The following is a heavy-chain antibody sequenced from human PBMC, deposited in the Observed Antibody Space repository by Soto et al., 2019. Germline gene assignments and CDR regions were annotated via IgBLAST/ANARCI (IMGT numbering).Heavy chain of an antibody. CDR1: GGSFSGYY. D-gene: IGHD3-10*01. Sequence: SETLSLTCAVYGGSFSGYYWSWIRQPPGKGLEWIGEINHSGSTNYNPSLKSRVTISVDTSKNQFSLKLSSVTAADTAVYYCARGRRITMVRGPGYYGMDVWGQGTTVTVSS. J-gene: IGHJ6*02. CDR3: ARGRRITMVRGPGYYGMDV. CDR2: INHSGST. V-gene: IGHV4-34*01.